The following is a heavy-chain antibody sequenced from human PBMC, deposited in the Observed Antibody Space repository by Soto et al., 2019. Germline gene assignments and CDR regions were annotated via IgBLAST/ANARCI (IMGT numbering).Heavy chain of an antibody. Sequence: SETLSLTCTVSGGSISSGGYYWSWIRQHPGKGLEWIGYIYYSGSTYYNPSLKSRVTISVDTSKNQFSLKLSSLTAADTAVYYCARDPFWELSNRFDYYYGMDVWGHGTTVNVSS. J-gene: IGHJ6*02. CDR2: IYYSGST. CDR3: ARDPFWELSNRFDYYYGMDV. V-gene: IGHV4-31*03. D-gene: IGHD3-10*01. CDR1: GGSISSGGYY.